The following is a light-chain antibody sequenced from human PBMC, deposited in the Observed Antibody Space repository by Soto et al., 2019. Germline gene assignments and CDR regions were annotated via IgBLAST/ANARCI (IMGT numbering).Light chain of an antibody. CDR1: QSVSSN. CDR3: QQYNNWPPN. Sequence: EIVMTQSPATLSVSPGERATLSCRASQSVSSNLAWYPQKPGQAPRLVIFGASARATDIPARFSGTGSGTEFTLNISSLQSEDFAVYYCQQYNNWPPNFGQGTRLEI. J-gene: IGKJ5*01. V-gene: IGKV3-15*01. CDR2: GAS.